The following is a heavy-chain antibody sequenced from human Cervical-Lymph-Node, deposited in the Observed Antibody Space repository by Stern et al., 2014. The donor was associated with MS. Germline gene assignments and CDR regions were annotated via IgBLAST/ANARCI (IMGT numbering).Heavy chain of an antibody. CDR2: ISWNRGTK. CDR1: GFTFDDYA. J-gene: IGHJ6*02. CDR3: VKDSQFDYGSGIHNFYYYAMDV. V-gene: IGHV3-9*01. Sequence: EVQLVESGGGLVQPGRSLRLSCAASGFTFDDYAMHWGRQVPGKGLEWVSGISWNRGTKDYADSVKGRFTISRDNAKNSLYLQMNSLRAEDTALYYCVKDSQFDYGSGIHNFYYYAMDVWGQGTTVTVSS. D-gene: IGHD3-10*01.